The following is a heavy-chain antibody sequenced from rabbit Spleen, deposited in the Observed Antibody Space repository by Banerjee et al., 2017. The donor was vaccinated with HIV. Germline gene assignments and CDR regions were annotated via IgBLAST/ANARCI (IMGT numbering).Heavy chain of an antibody. D-gene: IGHD4-2*01. Sequence: QSLEESGGDLVKPGASLTLTCTASGVSFSSSSYMCWVRQAPGKGLEWIACIDTGGSGFTYFASWAKGRFTISKTSSPTVALQMTGLTAADTATCFCARGSAYAGAGYALWGPGTLVTVS. J-gene: IGHJ4*01. V-gene: IGHV1S40*01. CDR3: ARGSAYAGAGYAL. CDR2: IDTGGSGFT. CDR1: GVSFSSSSY.